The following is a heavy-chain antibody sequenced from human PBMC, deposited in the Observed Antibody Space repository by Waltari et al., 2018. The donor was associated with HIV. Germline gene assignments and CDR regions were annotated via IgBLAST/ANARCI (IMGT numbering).Heavy chain of an antibody. D-gene: IGHD3-16*01. CDR3: ARARGQSYGSDEGFDY. CDR1: GYSISRGFY. CDR2: SHHGGAS. J-gene: IGHJ4*02. Sequence: QVLLQESGPGLVQPSETLSLTCAVSGYSISRGFYWGWIRQPPGKGLEWIGSSHHGGASYHNPSLQSRVTISVDTSKNQVSLKLRSVTAADTAAYYCARARGQSYGSDEGFDYWGQGTLVTVSS. V-gene: IGHV4-38-2*01.